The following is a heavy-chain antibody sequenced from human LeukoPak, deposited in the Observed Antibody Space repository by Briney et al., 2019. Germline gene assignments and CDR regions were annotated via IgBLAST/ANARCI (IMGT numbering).Heavy chain of an antibody. Sequence: PGGSLRLSCLVSGFTITDHWMSWVRQAPGKGLEWVSYIKKEDGSEKYYMDSVKGRFTISRDNAKNSVYLQMNSLRAEDSAVYYCARGHFGLDVWGQGTTVTVSS. CDR2: IKKEDGSEK. V-gene: IGHV3-7*01. J-gene: IGHJ6*02. CDR1: GFTITDHW. CDR3: ARGHFGLDV.